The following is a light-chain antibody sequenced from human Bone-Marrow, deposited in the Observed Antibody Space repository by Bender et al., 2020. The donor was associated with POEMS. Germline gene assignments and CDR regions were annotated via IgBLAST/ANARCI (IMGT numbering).Light chain of an antibody. CDR1: SSDVGSYNL. Sequence: QSALTQPASVSGSPGQSITISCTGTSSDVGSYNLVSWYQQHPGKAPKLIISDVSNRPSGVSDRFSGSKSGNTASLTISGLQAEDEADYYCSSYTRAGNVVFGGGTKVTVL. CDR2: DVS. J-gene: IGLJ2*01. CDR3: SSYTRAGNVV. V-gene: IGLV2-14*02.